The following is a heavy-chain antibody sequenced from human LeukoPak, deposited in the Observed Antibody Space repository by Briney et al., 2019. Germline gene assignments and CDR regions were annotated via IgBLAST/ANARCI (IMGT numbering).Heavy chain of an antibody. D-gene: IGHD5-12*01. CDR3: ARYLVGYSGYDYFDF. CDR2: IFYSGST. J-gene: IGHJ4*02. CDR1: GGSISSSGYY. Sequence: SETLSLTCTVAGGSISSSGYYWGWIRQPPGKGLEWIGTIFYSGSTYYNPSLKSRVTISVDTSKNQFSLKLSSVTAADTAVYYCARYLVGYSGYDYFDFWGQGTLVTVSS. V-gene: IGHV4-39*01.